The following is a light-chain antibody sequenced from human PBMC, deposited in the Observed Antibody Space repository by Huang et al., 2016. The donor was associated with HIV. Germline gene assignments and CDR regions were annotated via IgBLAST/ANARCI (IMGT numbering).Light chain of an antibody. Sequence: EIVLTQSPATLSLSPGERATLPCGASQRVSNTDLAWYQHKPGLAPRRLIYDSSTRATGTPDRFSGSASGTGFSLTINRLEPEDFAVYYCHQYSSSPLTFGGGTKVEIK. CDR2: DSS. CDR3: HQYSSSPLT. V-gene: IGKV3D-20*01. CDR1: QRVSNTD. J-gene: IGKJ4*01.